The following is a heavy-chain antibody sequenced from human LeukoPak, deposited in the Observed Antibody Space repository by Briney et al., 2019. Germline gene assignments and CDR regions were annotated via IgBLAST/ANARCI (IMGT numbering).Heavy chain of an antibody. Sequence: SETLSLTCTVSGGSISSYYWSWIRQPPGKGLEWIGYFYYSGNTNYNPSLKSRVTMSVDTSKNQFSLKLRSVTAADTAVYYCARESMVVVVAATPGGWFDPWGQGTLVTVSS. V-gene: IGHV4-59*01. CDR3: ARESMVVVVAATPGGWFDP. D-gene: IGHD2-15*01. J-gene: IGHJ5*02. CDR1: GGSISSYY. CDR2: FYYSGNT.